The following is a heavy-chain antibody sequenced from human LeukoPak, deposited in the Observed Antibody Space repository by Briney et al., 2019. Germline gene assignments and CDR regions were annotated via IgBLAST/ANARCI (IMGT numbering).Heavy chain of an antibody. CDR2: IDYSGST. CDR3: ARHDPWDY. J-gene: IGHJ4*02. Sequence: SETLSLTCTVSRASVSSGDYYWTWIRQPPGKGLEWIGSIDYSGSTWYNAPLKSRVTISVDTSKSQFSLKLSSVTAADTAVYYCARHDPWDYWGQGTLVTVSS. V-gene: IGHV4-39*01. CDR1: RASVSSGDYY.